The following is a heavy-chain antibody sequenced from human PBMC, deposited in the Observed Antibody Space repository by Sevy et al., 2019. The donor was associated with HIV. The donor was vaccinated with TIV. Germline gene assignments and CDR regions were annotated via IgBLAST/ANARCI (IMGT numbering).Heavy chain of an antibody. CDR1: GFTVSSNS. CDR3: TRDQWHHGSGSFYFAS. D-gene: IGHD3-10*01. CDR2: IAGGLRT. V-gene: IGHV3-53*01. J-gene: IGHJ4*02. Sequence: GGSLRLSCATSGFTVSSNSMSWVRQAPGKGLEWVSVIAGGLRTYYADSVKGRFTISRDNSENTLYLQMSSLKAEDTAVYYCTRDQWHHGSGSFYFASWGQGTLVTVSS.